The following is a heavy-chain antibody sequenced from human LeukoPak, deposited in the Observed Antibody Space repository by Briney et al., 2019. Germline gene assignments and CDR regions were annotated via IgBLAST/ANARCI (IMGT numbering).Heavy chain of an antibody. CDR2: LYYLGTS. CDR3: ARHRERLYGDFFDH. D-gene: IGHD4-17*01. CDR1: GDSISSSNYH. J-gene: IGHJ4*02. Sequence: SETLSLTCVVSGDSISSSNYHWGCIRQPPGRGLECIGSLYYLGTSYYNLSLKRRATISVDTSRNQFSLRLTSVTVADAALYYCARHRERLYGDFFDHWGQGTLVTVSP. V-gene: IGHV4-39*01.